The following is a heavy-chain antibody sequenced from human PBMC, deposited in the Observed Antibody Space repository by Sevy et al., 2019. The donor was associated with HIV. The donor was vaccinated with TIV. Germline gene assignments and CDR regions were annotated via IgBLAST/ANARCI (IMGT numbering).Heavy chain of an antibody. D-gene: IGHD5-18*01. CDR1: GFTLGDYA. V-gene: IGHV3-49*04. CDR3: IRSRLLGYTAMVPDY. Sequence: GGSLRLSCTTSGFTLGDYAMSWVRLAPGKGLEWVGFMRSKAFAGTTEYAASVKGRFTISTDDSKASAHLQMNSLRTEDTGVYYCIRSRLLGYTAMVPDYWGQRTLVTVSS. J-gene: IGHJ4*02. CDR2: MRSKAFAGTT.